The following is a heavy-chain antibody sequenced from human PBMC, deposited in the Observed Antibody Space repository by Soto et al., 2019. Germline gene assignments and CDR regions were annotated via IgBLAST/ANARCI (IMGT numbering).Heavy chain of an antibody. CDR3: ARVSRYYDSSGYPYWYFDL. CDR2: IYSGGST. V-gene: IGHV3-53*01. Sequence: GGSLRLSCAASGFTVSSNYMSWVRQAPGKGLEWASVIYSGGSTYYADSVKGRFTISRDNSKNTLYLQMNSLRAEDTAVYYCARVSRYYDSSGYPYWYFDLWGRGTLVTVSS. CDR1: GFTVSSNY. J-gene: IGHJ2*01. D-gene: IGHD3-22*01.